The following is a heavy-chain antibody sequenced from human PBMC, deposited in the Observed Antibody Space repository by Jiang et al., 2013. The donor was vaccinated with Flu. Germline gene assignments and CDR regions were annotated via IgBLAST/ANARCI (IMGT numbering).Heavy chain of an antibody. Sequence: SLTCSVSGGSISTYYWSWIRAARREGLEWIGRIYTTGDTNYNPFLRSRVTMSVDTSKNQFSLKLSSVTAADTAVYYCARGYCSGGSCYSGKDNWFDPWGQGTLVTVSS. V-gene: IGHV4-4*07. CDR1: GGSISTYY. CDR3: ARGYCSGGSCYSGKDNWFDP. CDR2: IYTTGDT. D-gene: IGHD2-15*01. J-gene: IGHJ5*02.